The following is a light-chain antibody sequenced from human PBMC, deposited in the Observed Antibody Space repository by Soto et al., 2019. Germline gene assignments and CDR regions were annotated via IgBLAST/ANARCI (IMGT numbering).Light chain of an antibody. V-gene: IGLV2-14*01. Sequence: QSALTQPASVSGSPGQSIAISCTGTSSDIGSYNYVSWYQQHPGKDPKLIIHEVSNRPSGISDHVSGSKSGNTASLTISGLQADDEADYYCSSNTTYSTRIFGTGTKLTVL. J-gene: IGLJ1*01. CDR2: EVS. CDR1: SSDIGSYNY. CDR3: SSNTTYSTRI.